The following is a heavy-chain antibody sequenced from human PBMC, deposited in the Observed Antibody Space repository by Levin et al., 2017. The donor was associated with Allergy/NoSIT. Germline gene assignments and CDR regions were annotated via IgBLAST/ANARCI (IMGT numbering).Heavy chain of an antibody. D-gene: IGHD6-19*01. V-gene: IGHV3-9*01. CDR2: ISWNSGSI. J-gene: IGHJ4*02. CDR3: AKDLSYAAVAGTFDY. CDR1: GFTFDDYA. Sequence: PGGSLRLSCAASGFTFDDYAMHWVRQAPGKGLEWVSGISWNSGSIGYADSVKGRFTISRDNAKNSLYLQMNSLRAEDTALYYCAKDLSYAAVAGTFDYWGQGTLVTVSS.